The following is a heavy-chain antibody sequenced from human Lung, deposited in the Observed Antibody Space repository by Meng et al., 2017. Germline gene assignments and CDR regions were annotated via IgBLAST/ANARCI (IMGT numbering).Heavy chain of an antibody. CDR3: ARFDISSSGRGDY. J-gene: IGHJ4*02. CDR2: IFHSGST. CDR1: CGSITSSTW. Sequence: GAGPGLVKPSGPPSLTCAVSCGSITSSTWWSWVRQTPGKGLEWFGEIFHSGSTNYNPPLESRVTISVDKSKNQFSLKVYSVTAADTATYYCARFDISSSGRGDYWGQGILVTVSS. V-gene: IGHV4-4*02. D-gene: IGHD1-26*01.